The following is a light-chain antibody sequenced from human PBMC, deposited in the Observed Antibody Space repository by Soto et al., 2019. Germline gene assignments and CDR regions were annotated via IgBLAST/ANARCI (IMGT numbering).Light chain of an antibody. CDR2: KAS. Sequence: DIQMTQSPSTLSGSVGDRVTITCRASQTISSWLAWYQQKPGKAPKLLIYKASTLKSGVPSRFSGSGSGTDFTLTISGLQPEDFATYYCRQSYTTWTFGQGTKVDIK. CDR3: RQSYTTWT. CDR1: QTISSW. J-gene: IGKJ1*01. V-gene: IGKV1-5*03.